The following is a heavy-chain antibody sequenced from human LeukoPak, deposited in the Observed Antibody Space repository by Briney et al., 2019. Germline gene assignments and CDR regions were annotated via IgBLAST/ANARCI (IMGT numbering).Heavy chain of an antibody. CDR1: GGSISSYY. V-gene: IGHV4-59*12. CDR3: ARDSRVLLWFGELGSAYYFDY. J-gene: IGHJ4*02. CDR2: IYYSGST. D-gene: IGHD3-10*01. Sequence: SETLSLTCTVSGGSISSYYWSWIRQPPGKGLEWIGSIYYSGSTYYNPSLKSRVTISVDTSKNQFSLKLSSVTAADTAVYYCARDSRVLLWFGELGSAYYFDYWGQGTLVTVSS.